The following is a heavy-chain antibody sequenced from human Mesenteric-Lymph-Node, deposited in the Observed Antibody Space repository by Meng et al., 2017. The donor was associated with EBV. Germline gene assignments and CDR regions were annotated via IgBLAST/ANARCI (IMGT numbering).Heavy chain of an antibody. CDR1: AYSYSGYY. V-gene: IGHV1-2*06. J-gene: IGHJ4*02. CDR2: INPRSGAT. Sequence: QVELGQSGAEVKKPGASVNVSCKASAYSYSGYYLHWVRQAPGQGLEWMGRINPRSGATSYAEKFQGRLAMTGDTSVSTAYMELASLRSDDTAVYFCSHTDYFDNTGHHWGQGTLVTVSS. CDR3: SHTDYFDNTGHH. D-gene: IGHD3-22*01.